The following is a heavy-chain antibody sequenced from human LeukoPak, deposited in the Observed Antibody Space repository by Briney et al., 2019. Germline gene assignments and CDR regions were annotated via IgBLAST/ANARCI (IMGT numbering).Heavy chain of an antibody. Sequence: GESLKISCKGSGYSFSSYWIGWVRQMPGKGLEWMGIIYPGDSDTRYSPSFQGQVTISADKSISIAYLQWSSLKASDTAMYYCARNLVVTAIGAFDIWGQGTKVTVSS. CDR2: IYPGDSDT. CDR3: ARNLVVTAIGAFDI. V-gene: IGHV5-51*01. D-gene: IGHD2-21*02. J-gene: IGHJ3*02. CDR1: GYSFSSYW.